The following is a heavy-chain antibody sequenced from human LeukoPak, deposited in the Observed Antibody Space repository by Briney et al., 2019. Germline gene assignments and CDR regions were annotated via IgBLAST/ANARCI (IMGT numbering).Heavy chain of an antibody. V-gene: IGHV3-23*01. CDR1: GFTFSSNA. CDR2: ITASGDST. J-gene: IGHJ4*02. D-gene: IGHD2-8*01. Sequence: GGSLRLSCAASGFTFSSNAMTWLRQAPGKGRECGSAITASGDSTYYAVSVRGRFTISRDNSKNTLFLQMNILRAEDTAVYFCAKAYGTNGYFQLPIDFWGQGTLVTVSS. CDR3: AKAYGTNGYFQLPIDF.